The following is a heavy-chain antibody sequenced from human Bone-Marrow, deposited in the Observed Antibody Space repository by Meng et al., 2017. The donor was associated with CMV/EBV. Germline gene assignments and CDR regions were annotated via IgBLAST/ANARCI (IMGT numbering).Heavy chain of an antibody. CDR1: GFTVSSNY. D-gene: IGHD6-19*01. J-gene: IGHJ6*01. Sequence: GVLKISCAASGFTVSSNYMSWVRQAPGKGLEWVSVIYSGGSTYYADSVKGRFTISRDNSKNTLYLQMNSLRAEDTAVYYCARDQIAVAGKHYYYYGMDVWGQGTTVTVYS. CDR2: IYSGGST. CDR3: ARDQIAVAGKHYYYYGMDV. V-gene: IGHV3-53*01.